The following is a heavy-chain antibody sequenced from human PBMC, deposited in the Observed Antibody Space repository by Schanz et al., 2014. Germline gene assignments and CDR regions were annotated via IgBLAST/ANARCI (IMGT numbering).Heavy chain of an antibody. CDR1: GFSFSSYA. Sequence: EVQLLESGGGLVQPGGSLRLSCATSGFSFSSYAINWVRQAPGKGLEWVSAISGGGGTTYYADSVKGRFTISRDNAKNSLYLQMSSLRVEDTAVYYCARGLIAAAGGAFDYWGQGTLVAVSA. D-gene: IGHD6-13*01. V-gene: IGHV3-23*01. CDR3: ARGLIAAAGGAFDY. CDR2: ISGGGGTT. J-gene: IGHJ4*02.